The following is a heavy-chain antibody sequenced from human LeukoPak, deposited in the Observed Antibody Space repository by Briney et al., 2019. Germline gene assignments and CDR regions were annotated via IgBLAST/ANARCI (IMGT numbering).Heavy chain of an antibody. CDR1: GGSFSGYY. J-gene: IGHJ6*02. V-gene: IGHV4-34*01. D-gene: IGHD6-13*01. CDR2: INHSGST. CDR3: ARGNLRIAAAGTLDYGMDV. Sequence: SETLSLTCAVYGGSFSGYYWSWIRQPPGKGLGWIGEINHSGSTNYNPSLKSRVTISVDTSKNQFSLKLSSVTAADTAVYYCARGNLRIAAAGTLDYGMDVWGQGTTVTVSS.